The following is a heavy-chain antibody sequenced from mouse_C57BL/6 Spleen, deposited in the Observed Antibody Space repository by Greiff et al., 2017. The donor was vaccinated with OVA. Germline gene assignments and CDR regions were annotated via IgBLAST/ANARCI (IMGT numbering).Heavy chain of an antibody. CDR3: AITTVVEGYAMDY. Sequence: QVQLQQPGAELVKPGASVKLSCKASGYTFTSYWMHWVKQRPGQGLEWIGMIHPNSGSTNYNEKFKSKATLTVDKSSSTAYMQLSSLTSEDSAVYYCAITTVVEGYAMDYWGQGTSVTVSS. V-gene: IGHV1-64*01. J-gene: IGHJ4*01. CDR2: IHPNSGST. D-gene: IGHD1-1*01. CDR1: GYTFTSYW.